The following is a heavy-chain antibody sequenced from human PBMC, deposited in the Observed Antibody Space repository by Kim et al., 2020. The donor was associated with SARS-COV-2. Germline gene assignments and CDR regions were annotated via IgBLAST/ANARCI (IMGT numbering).Heavy chain of an antibody. CDR2: IIPIFGTA. D-gene: IGHD6-19*01. V-gene: IGHV1-69*13. J-gene: IGHJ4*02. Sequence: SVKVSCKTSGGTFSSYAISWVRQAPGQGLEWMGGIIPIFGTANYAQKFQGRVTITADESTSTAYMELSRLRSEDTAVYYCARGDSSGWSYYFDYWGQGTLVTVSS. CDR1: GGTFSSYA. CDR3: ARGDSSGWSYYFDY.